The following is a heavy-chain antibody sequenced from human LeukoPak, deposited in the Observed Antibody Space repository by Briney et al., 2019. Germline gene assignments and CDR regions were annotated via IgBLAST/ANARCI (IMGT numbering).Heavy chain of an antibody. CDR3: AREVGEFGALLGWYFDL. CDR2: IYTSGSA. D-gene: IGHD3-10*01. Sequence: SETLCLTCAVSGVSISSYSRSWVRQPPGKGLEWVGYIYTSGSAKYNPSPERGVTISLDTSKNQLSLKLRSVTDADTAVYYCAREVGEFGALLGWYFDLWGRGTLVTVSS. CDR1: GVSISSYS. V-gene: IGHV4-59*01. J-gene: IGHJ2*01.